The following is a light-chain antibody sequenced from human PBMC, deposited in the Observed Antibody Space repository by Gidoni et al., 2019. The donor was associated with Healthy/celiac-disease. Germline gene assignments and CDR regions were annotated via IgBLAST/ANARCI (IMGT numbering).Light chain of an antibody. CDR1: QSVSSRY. V-gene: IGKV3-20*01. CDR3: QQYGSSPT. CDR2: GAS. Sequence: ELVLTHSPGTLSLSPGERATLSCRSSQSVSSRYLAWYQQKTGKAPRLLIYGASSRDTGIPDRFSGSGFGTDFTLTISRVEPEDFAVYYCQQYGSSPTFGQGTRLEIK. J-gene: IGKJ5*01.